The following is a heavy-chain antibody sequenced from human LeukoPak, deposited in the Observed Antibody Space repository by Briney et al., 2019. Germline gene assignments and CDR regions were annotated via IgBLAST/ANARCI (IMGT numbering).Heavy chain of an antibody. CDR3: AKDLRASYFDY. V-gene: IGHV3-30*02. D-gene: IGHD3-9*01. J-gene: IGHJ4*02. Sequence: GGSLRLSCAASGFTFNNYGMHWVRQAPGKGLEWLAFIRYDGSNTYYADSVKGRFTVSRDNSKNTLYLQMNSLRAEDTAVYYCAKDLRASYFDYWGQGTLVTVSS. CDR2: IRYDGSNT. CDR1: GFTFNNYG.